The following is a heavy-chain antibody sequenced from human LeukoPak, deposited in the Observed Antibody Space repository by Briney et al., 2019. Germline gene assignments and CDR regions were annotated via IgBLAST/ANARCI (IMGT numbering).Heavy chain of an antibody. CDR1: GYTFTGYY. CDR2: INPNSGGT. Sequence: ASVKVSCKASGYTFTGYYMHWVRQAPGQGLEWMGWINPNSGGTNYAQKFQGRVTMTRDTSISTAYMELSRLRSDDTAVYYCARDLSSSWYTYYGMDVWGQGTTVTASS. J-gene: IGHJ6*02. D-gene: IGHD6-13*01. V-gene: IGHV1-2*02. CDR3: ARDLSSSWYTYYGMDV.